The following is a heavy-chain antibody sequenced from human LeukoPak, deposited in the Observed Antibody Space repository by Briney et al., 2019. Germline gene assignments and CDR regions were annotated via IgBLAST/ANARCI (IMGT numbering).Heavy chain of an antibody. D-gene: IGHD4-23*01. CDR2: ISPNSGGT. CDR1: GYTFTGYY. J-gene: IGHJ6*03. V-gene: IGHV1-2*02. CDR3: ARGPVSYGGKFYYYYYMDV. Sequence: GASVKVSCKASGYTFTGYYMHWVRQAPGQGLEWMGWISPNSGGTNYAQKFQGRVTMTRDTSISTAYMELSRLRSDDTAVYYCARGPVSYGGKFYYYYYMDVWGKGTTVTVSS.